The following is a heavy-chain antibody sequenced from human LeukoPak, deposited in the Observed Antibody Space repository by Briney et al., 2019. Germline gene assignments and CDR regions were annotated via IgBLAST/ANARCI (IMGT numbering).Heavy chain of an antibody. CDR3: AKEDYYGSGRSNDY. J-gene: IGHJ4*02. D-gene: IGHD3-10*01. Sequence: GGSLRLSCAASGFTFDDYAMHWVRQAPGKGLEWVSGISWNSGSIGYADSVKGRFTISRDNSKNTLYLQMNSLRAEDTAVYYCAKEDYYGSGRSNDYWGQGTLVTVSS. CDR2: ISWNSGSI. V-gene: IGHV3-9*01. CDR1: GFTFDDYA.